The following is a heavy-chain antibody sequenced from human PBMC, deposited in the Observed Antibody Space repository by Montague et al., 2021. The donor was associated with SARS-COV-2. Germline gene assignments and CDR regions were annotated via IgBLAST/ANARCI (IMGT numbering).Heavy chain of an antibody. CDR2: IYWDGDQ. CDR3: AHRPSDFYDSSWPLFDF. CDR1: GFSLNTDGVG. V-gene: IGHV2-5*02. Sequence: PALVKPTQTLTLTCVFSGFSLNTDGVGVAWIRRPPGKALEWLALIYWDGDQRYSPSLKTRVTITKDTSRNRVVLTMTNLDPVDTATYYCAHRPSDFYDSSWPLFDFWGQGAVVTVSS. D-gene: IGHD3-22*01. J-gene: IGHJ4*02.